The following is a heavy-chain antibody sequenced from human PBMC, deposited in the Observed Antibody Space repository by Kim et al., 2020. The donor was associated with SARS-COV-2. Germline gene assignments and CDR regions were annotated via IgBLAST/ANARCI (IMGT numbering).Heavy chain of an antibody. J-gene: IGHJ6*02. CDR3: ANPTGNMDV. Sequence: SVKVSCKASGDAYSNYAITWVRQAPGQGLEWMGDIMPIFGTANYAQKFQDRIIITADGSTNTAYMELSSLRYEDTAVYYYANPTGNMDVWGQGTAITVSS. CDR2: IMPIFGTA. CDR1: GDAYSNYA. V-gene: IGHV1-69*13.